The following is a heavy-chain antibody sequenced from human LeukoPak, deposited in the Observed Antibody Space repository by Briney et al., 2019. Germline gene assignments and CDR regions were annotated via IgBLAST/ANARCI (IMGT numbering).Heavy chain of an antibody. Sequence: ASVKVSCKASGYTFTSYYMHWVRQAPGQGLEWMGWINPNSGGTNYAQKFQGRVTMTRDTSISTAYMELSRLRSDDTAVYYCARGSPTYYDFWSGAGSYMDVWGKGTTVTVSS. V-gene: IGHV1-2*02. CDR2: INPNSGGT. CDR3: ARGSPTYYDFWSGAGSYMDV. CDR1: GYTFTSYY. J-gene: IGHJ6*03. D-gene: IGHD3-3*01.